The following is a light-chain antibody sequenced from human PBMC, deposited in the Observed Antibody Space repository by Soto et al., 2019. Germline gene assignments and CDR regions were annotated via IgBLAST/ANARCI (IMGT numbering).Light chain of an antibody. CDR1: NSDVGGYNY. CDR2: DVT. CDR3: SSYTSSGTPYV. V-gene: IGLV2-14*03. J-gene: IGLJ1*01. Sequence: QSVLTQPASVSGSPGQSIAISCTGTNSDVGGYNYVSWYQHHPGKAPKLLIYDVTNRPSGVSNRFSASKSGNTASLTISGLQAEDEADYYCSSYTSSGTPYVFGTGTKVTVL.